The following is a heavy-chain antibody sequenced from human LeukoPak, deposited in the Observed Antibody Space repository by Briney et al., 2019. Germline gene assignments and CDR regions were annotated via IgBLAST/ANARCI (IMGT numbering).Heavy chain of an antibody. CDR1: GFTFSSYS. CDR3: ARGCIAAAGRFDP. J-gene: IGHJ5*02. V-gene: IGHV3-21*01. CDR2: ISSSSSYI. Sequence: GGPLRLSCAASGFTFSSYSMNWVRQAPGKGLEWVSSISSSSSYIYYADSVKGRFTISRDNAKNSLYLQMNSLRAEDTAVYYCARGCIAAAGRFDPWGQGTLVTVSS. D-gene: IGHD6-13*01.